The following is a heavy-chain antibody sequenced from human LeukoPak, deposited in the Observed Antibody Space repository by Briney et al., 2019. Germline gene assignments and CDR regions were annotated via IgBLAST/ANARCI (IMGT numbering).Heavy chain of an antibody. J-gene: IGHJ4*02. CDR1: GGTFSSYA. V-gene: IGHV1-69*13. Sequence: ASVKVSCKASGGTFSSYAISWVRQAPGQGLEWMGGIIPIFGTANYAQKFQGRVTITADESTSTAYMGLSRLRSDDTAVYYCARSPKGYYYGSGSRYYFDYWGQGTLVTVSS. CDR3: ARSPKGYYYGSGSRYYFDY. D-gene: IGHD3-10*01. CDR2: IIPIFGTA.